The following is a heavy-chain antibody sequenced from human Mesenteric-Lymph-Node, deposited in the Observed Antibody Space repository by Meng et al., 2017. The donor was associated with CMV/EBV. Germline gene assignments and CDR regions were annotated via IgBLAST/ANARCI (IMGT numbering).Heavy chain of an antibody. V-gene: IGHV1-8*01. CDR1: GYSFTSYD. CDR2: MNPIRGNT. D-gene: IGHD5-24*01. Sequence: ASVKVSCKTSGYSFTSYDINWVRQSTGQGLEWLGWMNPIRGNTQYAQKFEGRVSMTRDTSTSTAHLELTSLTTEDTAVYYCARGRSLRNCRDGYNCYLVEHREYNWFDPWGQGTLVTVSS. J-gene: IGHJ5*02. CDR3: ARGRSLRNCRDGYNCYLVEHREYNWFDP.